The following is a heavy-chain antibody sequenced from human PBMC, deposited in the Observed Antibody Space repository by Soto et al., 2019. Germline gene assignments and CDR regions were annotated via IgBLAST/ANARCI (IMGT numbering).Heavy chain of an antibody. V-gene: IGHV3-48*01. CDR1: GFNFRIYT. J-gene: IGHJ5*02. CDR2: ISSSSTTI. CDR3: APTANWFDP. Sequence: EVQLVESGGGLVQPGGSLRLSCAASGFNFRIYTMNWVRQAPGKGLEWVSYISSSSTTIYYADSVKGRFTISRDNAKNSLYLQMNNLRADDTAVYYCAPTANWFDPWCQGTLVTVSS.